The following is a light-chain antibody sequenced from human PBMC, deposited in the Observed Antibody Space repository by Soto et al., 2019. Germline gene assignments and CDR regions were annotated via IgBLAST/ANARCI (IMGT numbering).Light chain of an antibody. Sequence: EIVLTQSPCTLSLSPGDKATLSCRASQSVSSNYLAWYQQKPGQGPRLLIYGASSRATGIPDRFSGSGSGTDFTLTISRLEPEEFAVYYCEQYGSSPRTFGQGTKVEIK. CDR3: EQYGSSPRT. V-gene: IGKV3-20*01. J-gene: IGKJ1*01. CDR2: GAS. CDR1: QSVSSNY.